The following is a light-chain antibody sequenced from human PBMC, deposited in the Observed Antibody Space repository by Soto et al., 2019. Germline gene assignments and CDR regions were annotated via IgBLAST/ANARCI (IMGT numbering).Light chain of an antibody. CDR1: QIISTY. J-gene: IGKJ5*01. Sequence: DIQMIQSLSSLSPSVGDRLTLTCRASQIISTYLNWYQQKPGKAPRLLIYAASSLQSGVPSTFCGSGSATEFTLTISSLQPEDYATYYCQQTYSTAPITFGHGTRLEIK. CDR2: AAS. CDR3: QQTYSTAPIT. V-gene: IGKV1-39*01.